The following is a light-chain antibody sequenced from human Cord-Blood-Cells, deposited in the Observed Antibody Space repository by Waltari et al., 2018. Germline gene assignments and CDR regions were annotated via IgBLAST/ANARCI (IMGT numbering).Light chain of an antibody. CDR2: GAS. CDR3: QQYNNWWT. CDR1: QSVSSN. Sequence: EIVMTQSPATLSVSPGERATLSCRASQSVSSNLAWYQQKPGQAPRRLIYGASTRATGIPARFSGSWSGTEFTLTISSLQSEDFAVYYCQQYNNWWTFGQGTKVEIK. V-gene: IGKV3-15*01. J-gene: IGKJ1*01.